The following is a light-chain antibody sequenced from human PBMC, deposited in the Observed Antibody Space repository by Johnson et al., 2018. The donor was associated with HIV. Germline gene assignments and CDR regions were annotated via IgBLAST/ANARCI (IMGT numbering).Light chain of an antibody. Sequence: QSVLTQPPSVSAAPGQKVTISCSGSSSNIGNNSVSWYQQLPGTAPKLLIYENNKRPSGIPDRFSGSKSGTSATLGITGLQTGAEADYYCGTWDSSLSAGGVFGTGTKVTVL. V-gene: IGLV1-51*02. CDR2: ENN. J-gene: IGLJ1*01. CDR1: SSNIGNNS. CDR3: GTWDSSLSAGGV.